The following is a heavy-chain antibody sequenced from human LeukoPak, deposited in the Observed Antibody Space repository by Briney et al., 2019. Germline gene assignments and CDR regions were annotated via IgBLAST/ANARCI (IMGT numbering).Heavy chain of an antibody. CDR2: IYHSGST. CDR1: GYSISSGYY. CDR3: ARVGEDYGDSGIDY. Sequence: SETLSLTCTVSGYSISSGYYWGWIRQPPGKGLEWIGSIYHSGSTYYNPSLKSRVTISVDTSKNQFSLKLSSVTAADTAVYYCARVGEDYGDSGIDYWGQGTLVTVSS. V-gene: IGHV4-38-2*02. D-gene: IGHD4-17*01. J-gene: IGHJ4*02.